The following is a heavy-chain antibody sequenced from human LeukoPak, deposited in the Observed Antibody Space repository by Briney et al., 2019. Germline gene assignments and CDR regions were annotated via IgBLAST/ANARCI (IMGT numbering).Heavy chain of an antibody. V-gene: IGHV1-2*02. J-gene: IGHJ4*02. CDR2: INPNSGGT. CDR3: ARGGGYYYDSSGYKDFDY. D-gene: IGHD3-22*01. Sequence: ASVKVSCKASGYTFTVYYMRWVRQAPGQGLEWMGWINPNSGGTNYAQKFQGRVTMTRDTSISTAYMELSRLRSDDTAVYYCARGGGYYYDSSGYKDFDYWGQGTLVTVSS. CDR1: GYTFTVYY.